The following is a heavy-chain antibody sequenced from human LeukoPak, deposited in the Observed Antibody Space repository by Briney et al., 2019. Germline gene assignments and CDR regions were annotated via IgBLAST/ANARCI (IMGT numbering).Heavy chain of an antibody. CDR3: TTDRTYYDFWSGPGNDY. J-gene: IGHJ4*02. D-gene: IGHD3-3*01. V-gene: IGHV3-15*01. CDR2: IKSKTDGGTT. Sequence: GGSLRLSCAASGFTFSNAWMSWVRQAPGKGLEWVGRIKSKTDGGTTDYAAPVKGRFTISRDDSKTTLYLQMNSLKTEDTAVYYCTTDRTYYDFWSGPGNDYWSQGTLVTVSS. CDR1: GFTFSNAW.